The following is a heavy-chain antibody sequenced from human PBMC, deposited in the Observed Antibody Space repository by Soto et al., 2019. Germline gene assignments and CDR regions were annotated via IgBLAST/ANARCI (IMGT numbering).Heavy chain of an antibody. CDR2: IYSSGST. J-gene: IGHJ4*02. D-gene: IGHD3-10*01. CDR1: GGSISNSY. CDR3: ARGYYGSGSFDY. Sequence: PSETLSLTCTVSGGSISNSYWSWIRQSPEKGLEWIGYIYSSGSTNYNPSLNSRVTISVDTSKNQFSLKLSSLSAADTAVYYCARGYYGSGSFDYWGQGTLVTVSS. V-gene: IGHV4-59*08.